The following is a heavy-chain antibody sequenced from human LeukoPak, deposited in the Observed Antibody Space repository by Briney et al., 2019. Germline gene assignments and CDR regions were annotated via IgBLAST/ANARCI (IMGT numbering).Heavy chain of an antibody. CDR1: GYSFTSYW. CDR3: ARQLTYADHSSGWSN. J-gene: IGHJ4*02. Sequence: GESLKISCKGSGYSFTSYWIGWVRQMPGKGLEWMGIIYPGDSDTRYSPSFQGQVTISADKSISTAYLQWSSLKASDTATYYCARQLTYADHSSGWSNWGQGTLVTVSS. CDR2: IYPGDSDT. D-gene: IGHD6-19*01. V-gene: IGHV5-51*01.